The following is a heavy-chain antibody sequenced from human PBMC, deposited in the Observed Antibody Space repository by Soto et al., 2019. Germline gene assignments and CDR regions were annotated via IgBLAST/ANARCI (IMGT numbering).Heavy chain of an antibody. CDR3: AREGRLHWFEP. CDR1: GDSIKTETW. J-gene: IGHJ5*01. CDR2: IKHTGDA. V-gene: IGHV4-4*02. Sequence: SETLSLTCAVSGDSIKTETWWSWLRQLPGTGLEWFGGIKHTGDAHANPALRSRVSMSVDRTKNQFFLNLRSVSAADTAVYFCAREGRLHWFEPWGQGTLVTVSS.